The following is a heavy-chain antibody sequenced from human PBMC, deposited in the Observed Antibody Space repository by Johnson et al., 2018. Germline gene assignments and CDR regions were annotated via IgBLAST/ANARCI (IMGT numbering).Heavy chain of an antibody. CDR2: ISWNSGTI. Sequence: VRLVESGGGLVQPGRSLRLSCAASGFTFDVYAMHWVRQAPGKGLEWVSGISWNSGTIGYADSVKGRFTISRDNAKNSLYLQMNSLRAEDTALYYCAKDAVEMATTFQHWGQGTLVTVSS. CDR1: GFTFDVYA. CDR3: AKDAVEMATTFQH. V-gene: IGHV3-9*01. D-gene: IGHD5-24*01. J-gene: IGHJ1*01.